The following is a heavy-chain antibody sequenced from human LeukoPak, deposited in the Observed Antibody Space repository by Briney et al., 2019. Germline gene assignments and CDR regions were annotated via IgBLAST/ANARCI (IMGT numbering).Heavy chain of an antibody. CDR1: GFSFSSYS. Sequence: GGSLRLSCAASGFSFSSYSMNWVRQAPGKGLEWVSSISANTTHIYGADSLKGRFTISRDDAKNSLYLQLTSLRAEDTAVYYCTRGYTSDYWGQGTPVAVSS. CDR3: TRGYTSDY. D-gene: IGHD2-2*01. J-gene: IGHJ4*02. V-gene: IGHV3-21*01. CDR2: ISANTTHI.